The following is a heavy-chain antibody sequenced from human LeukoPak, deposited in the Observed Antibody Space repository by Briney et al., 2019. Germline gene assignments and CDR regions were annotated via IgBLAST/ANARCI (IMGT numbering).Heavy chain of an antibody. V-gene: IGHV4-59*01. Sequence: SETLSLTCTVSGDSISSYYWSWIRQPPGKGLEWIGYIYYSGSTNYNPSLKSRVTISLDTSKNQFSLKLSSVTAADTAVYYCARVDQSGYDTRGWFDPWGQGTLVTVSS. CDR3: ARVDQSGYDTRGWFDP. D-gene: IGHD5-12*01. J-gene: IGHJ5*02. CDR2: IYYSGST. CDR1: GDSISSYY.